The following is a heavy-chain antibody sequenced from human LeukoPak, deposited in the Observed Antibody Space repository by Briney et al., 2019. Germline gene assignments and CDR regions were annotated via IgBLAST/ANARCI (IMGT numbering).Heavy chain of an antibody. CDR1: GYTFTSYG. J-gene: IGHJ4*02. V-gene: IGHV1-18*01. D-gene: IGHD4-17*01. CDR3: ARDSTHDYGELDY. CDR2: ISAYNGNT. Sequence: ASVKVSCKASGYTFTSYGISWVRQAPGQGLEWMGLISAYNGNTNYAQKLQGKVTITTDTSTSTAYMELRSLRSDDTGVYYCARDSTHDYGELDYWGQGTLVTVSS.